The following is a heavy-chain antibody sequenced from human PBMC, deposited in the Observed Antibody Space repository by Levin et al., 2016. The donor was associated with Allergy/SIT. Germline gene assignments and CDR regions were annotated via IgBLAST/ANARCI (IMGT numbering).Heavy chain of an antibody. Sequence: GESLKISCTASGFTSRDYVMSWFRQAPGKGLEWVSFIRSKAYGGTTEYAASVKGRFTISRDDSKSIAYLQMNSLKTEDTAVYYCARARWGDDFWRPGYGMDVWGQGTTVIVSS. J-gene: IGHJ6*02. D-gene: IGHD3-3*01. CDR1: GFTSRDYV. CDR2: IRSKAYGGTT. V-gene: IGHV3-49*03. CDR3: ARARWGDDFWRPGYGMDV.